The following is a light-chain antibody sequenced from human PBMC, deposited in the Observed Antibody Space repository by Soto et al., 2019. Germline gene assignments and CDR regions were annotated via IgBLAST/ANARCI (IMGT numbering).Light chain of an antibody. Sequence: IVMTQSPATLSVSPGERATLSCRASQSVSSNLAWYQQKPGQAPRLLIYGASTRATGIPARVSGSGSGTDFTLTISSLQPEDFAIYYCQQYNNWPLTFGGGTKVDIK. CDR1: QSVSSN. V-gene: IGKV3-15*01. J-gene: IGKJ4*01. CDR3: QQYNNWPLT. CDR2: GAS.